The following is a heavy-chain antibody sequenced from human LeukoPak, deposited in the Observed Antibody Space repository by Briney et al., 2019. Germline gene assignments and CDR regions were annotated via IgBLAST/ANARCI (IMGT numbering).Heavy chain of an antibody. D-gene: IGHD4-17*01. J-gene: IGHJ4*02. CDR2: IYYSGST. V-gene: IGHV4-61*08. Sequence: PSETLSLTCTVSGGSISSGGYYWSWIRQHPGKGLEWIGYIYYSGSTNYNPSLKSRVTISVDTSKNQFSLKLSSVTAADTAVYYCARVPYGDYLADYWGQGTLVTVSS. CDR1: GGSISSGGYY. CDR3: ARVPYGDYLADY.